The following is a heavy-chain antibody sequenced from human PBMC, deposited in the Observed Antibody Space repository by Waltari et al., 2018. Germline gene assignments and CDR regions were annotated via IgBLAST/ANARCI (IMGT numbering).Heavy chain of an antibody. CDR2: IYHSGST. V-gene: IGHV4-38-2*02. Sequence: QVQLQESGPGLVKPSETLSLTCAVSGYSISSGYYWGWIRQPPGKGLEWIGSIYHSGSTYYNPSLKSRVTISVDTSKNQFSLKLSSVTAADTAVYYCARDGGAALNWFDPWGQGTLVTVSS. D-gene: IGHD6-6*01. J-gene: IGHJ5*02. CDR1: GYSISSGYY. CDR3: ARDGGAALNWFDP.